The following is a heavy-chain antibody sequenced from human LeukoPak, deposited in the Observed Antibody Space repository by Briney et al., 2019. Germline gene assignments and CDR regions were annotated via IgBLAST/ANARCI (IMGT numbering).Heavy chain of an antibody. CDR3: ARTYCRCGSCHFDN. CDR2: IYYSGST. D-gene: IGHD2-15*01. CDR1: GGSISGYY. Sequence: KPSETLSLTCTVSGGSISGYYWSWIRQPPGKGLEWIGCIYYSGSTDSNPSRKSRVTISVDTSKNQFSLKLSSVTAADTAVYHCARTYCRCGSCHFDNWGQGTLVTVSS. V-gene: IGHV4-59*08. J-gene: IGHJ4*02.